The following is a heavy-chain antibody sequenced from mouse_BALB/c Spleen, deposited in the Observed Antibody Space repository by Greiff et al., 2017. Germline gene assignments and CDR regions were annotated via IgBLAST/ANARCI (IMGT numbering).Heavy chain of an antibody. V-gene: IGHV1-69*02. J-gene: IGHJ2*01. CDR1: GYTFTSYW. Sequence: VQLQQPGAELVKPGASVKLSCKASGYTFTSYWMHWVKQRPGQGLEWIGEIDPSDSYTNYNQKFKGKATLTVDKSSSTAYMQLSSLTSEDSAVYYWAGLLRGFDYWGQGTTLTVSS. CDR2: IDPSDSYT. CDR3: AGLLRGFDY.